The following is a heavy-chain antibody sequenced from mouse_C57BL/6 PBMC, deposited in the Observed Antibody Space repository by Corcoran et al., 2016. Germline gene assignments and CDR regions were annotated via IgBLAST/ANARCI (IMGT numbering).Heavy chain of an antibody. CDR2: IFPGSGST. CDR1: GYTFTDYY. D-gene: IGHD2-1*01. J-gene: IGHJ4*01. V-gene: IGHV1-75*01. Sequence: QVQLQQSGPELVKPGASVKISCKASGYTFTDYYINWVKQRPGQGLEWIGWIFPGSGSTYYNEKFKGKATLTVDKSSSTAYMLLSSLTSEDSAVYFCARGEYGNYLYYAMDYWGQGTSVTVSS. CDR3: ARGEYGNYLYYAMDY.